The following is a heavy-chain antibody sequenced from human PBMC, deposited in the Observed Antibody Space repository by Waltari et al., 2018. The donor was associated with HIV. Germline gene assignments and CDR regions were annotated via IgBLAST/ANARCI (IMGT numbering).Heavy chain of an antibody. J-gene: IGHJ2*01. V-gene: IGHV3-21*01. Sequence: EVQLLESGGGLVKPGGFLRLSCAASGLTLRSYSLNWVRLAPGKGLEWVSSITSGSYMFYVDSVKGRFTIFRDNTKNSLYLQMNSLRAEDTAVYYCARQGGSYGPDWYFDLWGRGTLVTVSS. CDR2: ITSGSYM. D-gene: IGHD5-18*01. CDR1: GLTLRSYS. CDR3: ARQGGSYGPDWYFDL.